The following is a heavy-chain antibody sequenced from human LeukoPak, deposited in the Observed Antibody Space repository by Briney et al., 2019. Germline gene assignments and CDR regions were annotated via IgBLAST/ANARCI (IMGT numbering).Heavy chain of an antibody. CDR2: INSDGGST. J-gene: IGHJ4*02. V-gene: IGHV3-74*01. CDR3: ARRIQGMAPYYFDY. Sequence: RGCLRVSPTAPGFTLSSYWTHSVRHAPRKRLGWVSRINSDGGSTSYADSVKCRFTISRDNAKNTLYLQMNNLRAEDTAVYYCARRIQGMAPYYFDYWGQGTLVTVSS. CDR1: GFTLSSYW. D-gene: IGHD5-24*01.